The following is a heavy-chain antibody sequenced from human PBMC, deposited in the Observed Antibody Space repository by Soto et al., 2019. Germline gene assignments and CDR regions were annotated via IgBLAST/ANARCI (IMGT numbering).Heavy chain of an antibody. V-gene: IGHV4-61*01. CDR1: GGSVSSGSYY. J-gene: IGHJ6*02. Sequence: XXTLSLPCTVSGGSVSSGSYYWSCIRQPPGKGLEWIGYIYYSGSTNYHPSLKRRVTISVDTSKNQFSLKLSSVTAADTAVYYCARSLTLMEGFGMDVWGQGTTVTVSS. CDR2: IYYSGST. CDR3: ARSLTLMEGFGMDV. D-gene: IGHD3-3*01.